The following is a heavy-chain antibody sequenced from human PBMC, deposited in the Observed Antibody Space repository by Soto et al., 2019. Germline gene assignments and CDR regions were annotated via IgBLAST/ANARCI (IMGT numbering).Heavy chain of an antibody. D-gene: IGHD6-19*01. CDR2: ISGSGGST. CDR3: AKDPVRQWLVRGYFDY. Sequence: PGGSLRLSCAASGFTFSSYAMSWVRQAPGKGLEWVSAISGSGGSTYYADSVKGRFTISRDNSKNTLYLQMNSLRAEDTAVYYCAKDPVRQWLVRGYFDYWGQGTLVTVSS. CDR1: GFTFSSYA. J-gene: IGHJ4*02. V-gene: IGHV3-23*01.